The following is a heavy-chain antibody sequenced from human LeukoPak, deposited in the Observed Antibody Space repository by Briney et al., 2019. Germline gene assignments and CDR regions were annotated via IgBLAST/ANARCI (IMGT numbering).Heavy chain of an antibody. D-gene: IGHD3-22*01. Sequence: PGGSLRLSCAASGFTFNNYAMRWVRQAPGQGLEWVSAISGSGGSTYYTDSVTGRFTISRDNSKNTLYLQMNSLRAEDTALYYCASLDYFDSSDYGDYWGQGTLVTVSS. CDR3: ASLDYFDSSDYGDY. V-gene: IGHV3-23*01. CDR1: GFTFNNYA. CDR2: ISGSGGST. J-gene: IGHJ4*02.